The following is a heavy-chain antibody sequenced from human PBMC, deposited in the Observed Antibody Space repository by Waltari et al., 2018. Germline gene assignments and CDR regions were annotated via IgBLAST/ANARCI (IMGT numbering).Heavy chain of an antibody. V-gene: IGHV3-74*01. CDR1: GFTLSSSY. Sequence: EVQLVESGGGLVQPGGSLRLSCEASGFTLSSSYMHWVRQVPGKGLVWVLRINTDCSNANYADSVKGRFTISRDNGKNKLYLQMNRLRAEDTAVYYCARDGGGNGYIHYWGQGTLVTVSS. D-gene: IGHD3-16*01. CDR2: INTDCSNA. CDR3: ARDGGGNGYIHY. J-gene: IGHJ4*02.